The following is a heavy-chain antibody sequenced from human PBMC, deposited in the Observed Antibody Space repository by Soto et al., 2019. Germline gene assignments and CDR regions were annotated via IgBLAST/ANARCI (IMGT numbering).Heavy chain of an antibody. CDR2: IWYDGSNK. J-gene: IGHJ4*02. CDR3: ARDLVTLDY. D-gene: IGHD4-4*01. CDR1: GFTFSSYG. Sequence: HVQLVESGGGVVEPGRSLRLSCAASGFTFSSYGMHWVRQAPGKGLEWVAVIWYDGSNKYYADSVKGRFTISRDNSKNTLYLQMNSLRAEDTAVYYCARDLVTLDYWGQGTLVTVSS. V-gene: IGHV3-33*01.